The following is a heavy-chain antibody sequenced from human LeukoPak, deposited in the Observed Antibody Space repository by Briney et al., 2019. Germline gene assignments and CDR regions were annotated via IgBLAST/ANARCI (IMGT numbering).Heavy chain of an antibody. CDR1: GFTFSNCW. Sequence: GGSLRLSCAASGFTFSNCWMSWVRQAPGKGLEWVANIKQDGSEKYYVDSVKGRFSISRDNARNSLYLQMNSLRADDTAVYYCARGGLNFDAFDIWGQGTMVTVSS. CDR3: ARGGLNFDAFDI. D-gene: IGHD1-7*01. CDR2: IKQDGSEK. J-gene: IGHJ3*02. V-gene: IGHV3-7*01.